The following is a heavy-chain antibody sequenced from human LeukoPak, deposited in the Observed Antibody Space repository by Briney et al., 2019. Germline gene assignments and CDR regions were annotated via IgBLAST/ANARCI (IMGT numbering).Heavy chain of an antibody. CDR1: GYTFTAYS. D-gene: IGHD3/OR15-3a*01. CDR3: ARAGYTYDFDGKWLDP. Sequence: ASVKVSCKASGYTFTAYSIYWVRQAPGQGPEWIGWINPNSGDTFHAEKFQGRVTLTMDTSITTAYMDLRSLRYDDTAVYYCARAGYTYDFDGKWLDPWGQGSPVTVTS. CDR2: INPNSGDT. J-gene: IGHJ5*02. V-gene: IGHV1-2*02.